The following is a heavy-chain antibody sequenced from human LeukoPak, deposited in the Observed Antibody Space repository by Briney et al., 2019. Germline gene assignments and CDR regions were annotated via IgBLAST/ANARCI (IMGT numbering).Heavy chain of an antibody. CDR1: GYSFSNFG. Sequence: GASVKVPCKASGYSFSNFGITWVRQAPGQGLEWMGWISAYNGNTNYAQNLQDRVTMTTDTSTSTAYMDLRSLRSDDTAVYYCARGYCSSTSCYYYYLDVWGKGTTVIVSS. V-gene: IGHV1-18*01. CDR2: ISAYNGNT. J-gene: IGHJ6*03. CDR3: ARGYCSSTSCYYYYLDV. D-gene: IGHD2-2*01.